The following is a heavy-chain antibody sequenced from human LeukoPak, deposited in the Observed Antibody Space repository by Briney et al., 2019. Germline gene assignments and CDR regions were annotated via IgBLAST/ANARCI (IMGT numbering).Heavy chain of an antibody. CDR2: IYYSGST. CDR1: GGSISNDY. J-gene: IGHJ3*02. CDR3: ARSAIDAFDI. Sequence: PETLSLTCTVSGGSISNDYWSWIRQPPGKGLEWIGYIYYSGSTNYNPSLKSRVTISVDTSKNQFSLKLSSVTAADTAVYYCARSAIDAFDIWGQGTMVTVSS. V-gene: IGHV4-59*08. D-gene: IGHD6-25*01.